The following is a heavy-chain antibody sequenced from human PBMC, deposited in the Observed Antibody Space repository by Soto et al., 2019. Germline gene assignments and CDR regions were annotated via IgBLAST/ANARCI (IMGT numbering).Heavy chain of an antibody. CDR1: GYAFTVYY. Sequence: LVKGSCKASGYAFTVYYRHWGRQTPGQWLEWMGIINPSGGSTSYAQTFQGRVTMTTDTSTSTVHMEVRSLRSDDTAVYYCAREGVAPYYYYGMAVRGKGTPVTVTS. CDR3: AREGVAPYYYYGMAV. CDR2: INPSGGST. V-gene: IGHV1-46*01. D-gene: IGHD5-12*01. J-gene: IGHJ6*04.